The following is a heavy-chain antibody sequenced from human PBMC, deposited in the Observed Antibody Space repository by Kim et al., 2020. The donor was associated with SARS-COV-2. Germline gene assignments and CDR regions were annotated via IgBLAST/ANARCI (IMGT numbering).Heavy chain of an antibody. CDR2: INHSGST. Sequence: SETLSLTCAVYGGSFSGYYWSWIRQPPGKGLEWIGEINHSGSTNYNPSLKSRVTISVDTSKNQFSLKLSSVTAADTAVYYCARALIQLWSAHYYGMDVWGQGTTVTVSS. CDR1: GGSFSGYY. D-gene: IGHD5-18*01. V-gene: IGHV4-34*01. CDR3: ARALIQLWSAHYYGMDV. J-gene: IGHJ6*02.